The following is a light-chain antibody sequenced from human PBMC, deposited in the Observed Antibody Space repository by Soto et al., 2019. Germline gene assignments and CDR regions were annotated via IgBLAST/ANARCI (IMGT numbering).Light chain of an antibody. CDR3: QQYDNWPRT. CDR1: QNMRSN. J-gene: IGKJ1*01. V-gene: IGKV3-15*01. CDR2: GAS. Sequence: EIVMTQSPATLSLSPGERATLSCRASQNMRSNLAWYQQKPGQAPRLLIYGASTRATGIPARFSGSRSGTEFTLTITSLQSEDFAVYYCQQYDNWPRTFGQGTKVEIK.